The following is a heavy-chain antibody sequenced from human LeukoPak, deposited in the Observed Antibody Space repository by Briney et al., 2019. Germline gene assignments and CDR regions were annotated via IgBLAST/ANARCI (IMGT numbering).Heavy chain of an antibody. CDR2: IKQDGGEK. Sequence: GGSLRLSCAASGFIFSSHWMTWVRQAPGQGLEWVANIKQDGGEKYYVDSVKGRFTISRDNAKNSLYLQMNSLRAEDTGVYYCARDPWGEGGYWGQGTQVTVSS. J-gene: IGHJ4*02. V-gene: IGHV3-7*05. D-gene: IGHD7-27*01. CDR1: GFIFSSHW. CDR3: ARDPWGEGGY.